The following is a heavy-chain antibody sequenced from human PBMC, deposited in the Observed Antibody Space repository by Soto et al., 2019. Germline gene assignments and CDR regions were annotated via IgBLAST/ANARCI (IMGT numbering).Heavy chain of an antibody. CDR1: GFTFSSYA. Sequence: GGSLRLCCAASGFTFSSYAMNWVRQAPGKGLQWVSTISESGGRTYHADSVKGRFTISRDNSKNTLYLQMTRLKNEDTAVYYCAKSEYGGTSFGGTFDSWGHGVLVTVSS. CDR3: AKSEYGGTSFGGTFDS. J-gene: IGHJ4*01. CDR2: ISESGGRT. D-gene: IGHD4-17*01. V-gene: IGHV3-23*01.